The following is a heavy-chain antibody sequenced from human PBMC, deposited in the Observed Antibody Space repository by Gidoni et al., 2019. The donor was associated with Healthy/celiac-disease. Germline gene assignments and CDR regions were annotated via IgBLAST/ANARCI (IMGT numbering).Heavy chain of an antibody. Sequence: EVQLVASGGGLVQPGGSLRLSCAASGFPVSSNYMSWVRQAPGKGLEWVSVIYSGGSTYYADSVKGRFTISRDNSKNTLYLQMNSLRAEDTAVYYCARDREEYYGSGSYSWFDPWGQGTLVTVSS. CDR2: IYSGGST. CDR3: ARDREEYYGSGSYSWFDP. V-gene: IGHV3-66*01. CDR1: GFPVSSNY. D-gene: IGHD3-10*01. J-gene: IGHJ5*02.